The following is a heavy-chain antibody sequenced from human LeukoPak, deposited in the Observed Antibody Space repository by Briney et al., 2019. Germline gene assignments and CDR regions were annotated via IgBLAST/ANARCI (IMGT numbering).Heavy chain of an antibody. D-gene: IGHD3-10*01. CDR3: ARGFSGVTAFDI. CDR2: IYSTWST. CDR1: GGSISSHY. V-gene: IGHV4-59*11. J-gene: IGHJ3*02. Sequence: SETLSLTCTVSGGSISSHYWSWIRQPPGKGLEWIGYIYSTWSTNYNPSLKSRVTISVVTSKNQFSLKLSSVTVADTAVYYCARGFSGVTAFDIWGQGTMVTVSS.